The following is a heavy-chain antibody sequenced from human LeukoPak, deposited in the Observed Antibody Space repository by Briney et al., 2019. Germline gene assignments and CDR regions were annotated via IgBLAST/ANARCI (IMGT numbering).Heavy chain of an antibody. CDR1: GFTFSSYA. J-gene: IGHJ5*02. V-gene: IGHV3-30*04. CDR3: AREKSVLLWFGENLGFDP. D-gene: IGHD3-10*01. Sequence: GRSLRLSCAASGFTFSSYAMHWVRQAPGKGLEWGAVISYDGSNKYYADSVKGRFTISRDNSKNTLYLQMNSLRAEDTAVYYCAREKSVLLWFGENLGFDPWGQGTLVTVSS. CDR2: ISYDGSNK.